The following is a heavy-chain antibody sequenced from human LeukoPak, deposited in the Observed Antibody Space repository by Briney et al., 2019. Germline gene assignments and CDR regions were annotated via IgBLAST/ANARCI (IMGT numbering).Heavy chain of an antibody. J-gene: IGHJ4*02. V-gene: IGHV4-30-2*01. CDR3: ASGYSSSWYGGFDY. Sequence: KPSETLSLTCTVSGGSISSGGYYWSWIRQPPGKGLEWIGYIYHSGCTYYNPSLKSRVTISVDRSKNQFSLKLSSVTAADTAVYYCASGYSSSWYGGFDYWGQGTLVTVSS. D-gene: IGHD6-13*01. CDR1: GGSISSGGYY. CDR2: IYHSGCT.